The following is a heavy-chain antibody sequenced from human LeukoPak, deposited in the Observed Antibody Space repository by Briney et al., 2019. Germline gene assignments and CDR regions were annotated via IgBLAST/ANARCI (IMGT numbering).Heavy chain of an antibody. V-gene: IGHV1-69*04. CDR1: GGTFSSNA. J-gene: IGHJ3*02. CDR2: IIPILAIA. Sequence: ASVKVSCKASGGTFSSNAISWVRQAPGQGLEWMGRIIPILAIANYAQKFQGRVTITADKSTSTAYMELSSLRSEDTAVYYCARNLNSGYGSGNDAFDIWGQGTMVTVSS. D-gene: IGHD3-10*01. CDR3: ARNLNSGYGSGNDAFDI.